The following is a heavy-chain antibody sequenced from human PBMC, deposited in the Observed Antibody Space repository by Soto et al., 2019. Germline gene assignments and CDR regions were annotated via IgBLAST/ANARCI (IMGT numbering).Heavy chain of an antibody. D-gene: IGHD5-12*01. CDR2: IIPIFGTA. J-gene: IGHJ4*02. Sequence: GASVKVSCKASGGTFSSYAISWVRQAPGQGLEWMGGIIPIFGTANYAQKFQGRVTITADESTSTAYMELSSLRSEDTAVYYCAIDGSGYSGNDYWGQGTLVTVSS. CDR3: AIDGSGYSGNDY. V-gene: IGHV1-69*13. CDR1: GGTFSSYA.